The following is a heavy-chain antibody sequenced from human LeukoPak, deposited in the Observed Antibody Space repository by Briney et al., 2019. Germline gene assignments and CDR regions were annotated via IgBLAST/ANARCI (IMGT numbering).Heavy chain of an antibody. CDR3: AKGSAGSRPYYFDY. CDR2: ISDSGGST. V-gene: IGHV3-23*01. Sequence: PGGSLRLSCAASGFTFSSYAMSWVRQAPEKGLDWFSAISDSGGSTYHADSVKGRFTISRDNSKNTLYLQMNSLRAEDTAVYYCAKGSAGSRPYYFDYWGQGTLVTVSS. D-gene: IGHD2-15*01. CDR1: GFTFSSYA. J-gene: IGHJ4*02.